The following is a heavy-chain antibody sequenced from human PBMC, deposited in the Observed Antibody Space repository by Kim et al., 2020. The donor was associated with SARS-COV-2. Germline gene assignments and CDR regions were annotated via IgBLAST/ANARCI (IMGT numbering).Heavy chain of an antibody. V-gene: IGHV3-30*18. CDR2: ISYDGSNK. CDR1: GFTFSSYG. J-gene: IGHJ5*02. D-gene: IGHD3-3*01. Sequence: GGSLRLSCAASGFTFSSYGMHWVRQAPGKGLEWVAVISYDGSNKYYADSVKGRFTISRDNSKNTLYLQMNSLRAEDTAVYYCAKGNTIFGVVITDWFDPWGQGTLVTVSS. CDR3: AKGNTIFGVVITDWFDP.